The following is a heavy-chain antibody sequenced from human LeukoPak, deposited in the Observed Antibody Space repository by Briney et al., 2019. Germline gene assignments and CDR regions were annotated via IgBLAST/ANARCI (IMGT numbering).Heavy chain of an antibody. CDR1: GGSISSSGYY. CDR3: ARGGSAVAATLGY. CDR2: IYYTGST. J-gene: IGHJ4*02. Sequence: SETLSLTCTVSGGSISSSGYYWGWIRQPPGKGLEWIGNIYYTGSTYYKLSLKSRVTISVDTSKNQFSLKLSSVTAADTAVYYCARGGSAVAATLGYWGQGTLVTVSS. D-gene: IGHD2-15*01. V-gene: IGHV4-39*07.